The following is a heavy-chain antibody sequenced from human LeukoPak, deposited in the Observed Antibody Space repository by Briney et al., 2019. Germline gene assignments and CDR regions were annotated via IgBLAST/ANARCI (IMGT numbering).Heavy chain of an antibody. D-gene: IGHD6-19*01. V-gene: IGHV3-23*01. CDR2: ISGSGGST. Sequence: GGSLRLSCAASGFTFSIYAMTWVRQAPGKGLEWVSGISGSGGSTYYADSVKGRFTISRDNSKNTLYLQMNSLRAEDTAVYYCARVGRNGWDSDHWGQGTLVTVSS. J-gene: IGHJ4*02. CDR3: ARVGRNGWDSDH. CDR1: GFTFSIYA.